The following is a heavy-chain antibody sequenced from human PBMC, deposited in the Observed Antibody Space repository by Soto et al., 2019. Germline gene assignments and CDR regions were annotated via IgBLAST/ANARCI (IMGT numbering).Heavy chain of an antibody. Sequence: TSETLPHTCTFSGGSIISYYWIWIRQPPGKGLEWIGYIYYSGSTNYNPSLKSRVTISVDTSKNQFSLKLSSVTAADTAVYYCAGTVTIFGVVIKGKFDYWGQGTLVTVSS. D-gene: IGHD3-3*01. CDR2: IYYSGST. CDR1: GGSIISYY. J-gene: IGHJ4*02. V-gene: IGHV4-59*08. CDR3: AGTVTIFGVVIKGKFDY.